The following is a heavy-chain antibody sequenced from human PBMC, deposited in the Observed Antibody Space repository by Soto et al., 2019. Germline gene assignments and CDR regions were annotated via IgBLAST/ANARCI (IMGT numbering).Heavy chain of an antibody. V-gene: IGHV4-59*01. D-gene: IGHD2-15*01. J-gene: IGHJ5*02. CDR3: ASSPIGYCSGGSCSSPYWFDP. CDR1: GGSISRYS. Sequence: SEALSLTCTVSGGSISRYSWSWIRQPPGKGLEWIGYIYYSGSTNYNPSLKSRVTISVDTSKNQFSLKLSSVTAADAAVYYCASSPIGYCSGGSCSSPYWFDPWGQGTLVTVS. CDR2: IYYSGST.